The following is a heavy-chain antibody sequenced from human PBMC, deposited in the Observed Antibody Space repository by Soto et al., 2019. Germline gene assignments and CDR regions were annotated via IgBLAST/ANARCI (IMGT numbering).Heavy chain of an antibody. D-gene: IGHD4-17*01. CDR1: GGSISHYY. CDR3: ARRSQTGDYADY. J-gene: IGHJ4*02. Sequence: ETLSLTCTVSGGSISHYYWSWIRQPPGKGLEWIGYIYNSGSTNYNPSLKSRVTMSLDTSENQFSLKLSSVTAADTAVYYCARRSQTGDYADYWGQGTLVTVSS. CDR2: IYNSGST. V-gene: IGHV4-59*08.